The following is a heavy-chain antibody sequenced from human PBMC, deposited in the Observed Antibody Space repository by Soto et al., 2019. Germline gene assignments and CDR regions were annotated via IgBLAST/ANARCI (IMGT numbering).Heavy chain of an antibody. V-gene: IGHV1-3*01. CDR3: ARGRAAAVALGY. J-gene: IGHJ4*02. Sequence: ASVKVSCKASGYTFTSYAMHWVRQAPGQRLEWMGWINAGNGNTKYSQKFQGRVTITRDTSASTAYMELSSLRSEDTAVYYCARGRAAAVALGYWGQGPLVTFS. CDR2: INAGNGNT. D-gene: IGHD6-19*01. CDR1: GYTFTSYA.